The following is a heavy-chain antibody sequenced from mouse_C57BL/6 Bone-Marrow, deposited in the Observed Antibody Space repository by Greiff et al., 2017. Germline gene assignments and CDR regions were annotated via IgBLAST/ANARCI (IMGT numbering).Heavy chain of an antibody. CDR1: GYTFTSYD. CDR2: IYPRDGST. D-gene: IGHD4-1*01. CDR3: ASEGVTGTPGY. Sequence: VKLMESGPELVKPGASVKLSCKASGYTFTSYDINWVKQRPGQGLEWIGWIYPRDGSTKYNEKLQGKATLTVDTSSSSAYMELHSLTSEDSAVYFCASEGVTGTPGYWGQGTTLTVSS. J-gene: IGHJ2*01. V-gene: IGHV1-85*01.